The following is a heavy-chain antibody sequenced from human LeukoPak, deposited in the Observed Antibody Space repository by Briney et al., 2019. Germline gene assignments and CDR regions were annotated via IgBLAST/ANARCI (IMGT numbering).Heavy chain of an antibody. CDR1: GYTFTGYD. CDR2: INPNTGDR. V-gene: IGHV1-2*02. J-gene: IGHJ4*02. Sequence: ASVKLSCKASGYTFTGYDINWVRQAPRPGLEWMGWINPNTGDRNYAQTFQGRVTLTRDTSISTAYTELSSLRSDDTAVYYCARDQVGFGESADHWGQGTLVIVSS. CDR3: ARDQVGFGESADH. D-gene: IGHD3-10*01.